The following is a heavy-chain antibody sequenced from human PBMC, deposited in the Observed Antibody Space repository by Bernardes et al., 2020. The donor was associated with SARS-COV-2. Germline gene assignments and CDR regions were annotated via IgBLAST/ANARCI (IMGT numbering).Heavy chain of an antibody. D-gene: IGHD2-15*01. CDR3: ARDFGGNSDY. CDR1: GFSVSASW. J-gene: IGHJ4*02. CDR2: INEDGSIL. V-gene: IGHV3-74*01. Sequence: VGPLILSCAASGFSVSASWMHWVRQAPGAGLVWVSRINEDGSILNYADSVKGRFTISRDIADNTLYLQMNSLRAEDTAVYYCARDFGGNSDYWGQGTLVTVSS.